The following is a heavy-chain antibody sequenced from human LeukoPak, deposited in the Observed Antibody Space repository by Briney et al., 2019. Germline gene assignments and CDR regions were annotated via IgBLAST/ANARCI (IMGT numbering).Heavy chain of an antibody. D-gene: IGHD3-22*01. J-gene: IGHJ5*02. Sequence: GGSLRLSCAASGFTFSSYAMSWVRQAPGKGLEWVSAISGSGGSTYYADSVKGRFTISRDNSKNTLYLQMNSLRAEDTAVYYCARVADYYDSSGYYFWFDPWGQGTLVTVSS. V-gene: IGHV3-23*01. CDR1: GFTFSSYA. CDR2: ISGSGGST. CDR3: ARVADYYDSSGYYFWFDP.